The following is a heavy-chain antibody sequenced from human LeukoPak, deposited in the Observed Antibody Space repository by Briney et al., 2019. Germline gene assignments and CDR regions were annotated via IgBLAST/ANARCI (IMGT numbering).Heavy chain of an antibody. CDR1: GFTFSSYS. CDR2: ISYDGGNK. Sequence: PGGSLRLSCAASGFTFSSYSMNWVRQAPGKGLEWVALISYDGGNKYYADSVKGRFTISRDNSKNTLYLQMNSLRAEDTAVYYCAKGFSGWYYFDYWGQGTLVTVSS. V-gene: IGHV3-30*18. D-gene: IGHD6-19*01. J-gene: IGHJ4*02. CDR3: AKGFSGWYYFDY.